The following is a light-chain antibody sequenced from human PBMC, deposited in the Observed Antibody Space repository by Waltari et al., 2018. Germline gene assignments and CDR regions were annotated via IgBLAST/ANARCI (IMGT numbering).Light chain of an antibody. V-gene: IGKV3-11*01. Sequence: EIVLTQSPATLSLSPGEIGTLSCRSSQGVSSNLAWYQQKPGQAPRLLIYDASNRATGVPARFSGSGSGTDFTLTISSLEPEDFAVYYCQQRGTWPLTFGGGTKVEIK. CDR3: QQRGTWPLT. J-gene: IGKJ4*01. CDR2: DAS. CDR1: QGVSSN.